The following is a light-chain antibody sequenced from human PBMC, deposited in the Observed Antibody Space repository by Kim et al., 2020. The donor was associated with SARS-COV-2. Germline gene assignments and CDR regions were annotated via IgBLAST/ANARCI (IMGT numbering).Light chain of an antibody. CDR3: QVWDDTNDLWV. CDR2: SDS. Sequence: APGKTASITCGGHNIGSDSVNWYQQKPGQAPVVVIYSDSDRPSGIPERFSGSNSGDAATLTISRVAAGDEADYYCQVWDDTNDLWVFGGGTQLTVL. V-gene: IGLV3-21*04. CDR1: NIGSDS. J-gene: IGLJ3*02.